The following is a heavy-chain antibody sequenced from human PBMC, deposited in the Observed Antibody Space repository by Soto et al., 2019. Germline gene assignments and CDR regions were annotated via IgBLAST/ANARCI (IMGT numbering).Heavy chain of an antibody. CDR1: GYTFTSYA. CDR2: INAGNGNT. V-gene: IGHV1-3*01. CDR3: ARSIVVVTALDY. Sequence: ASVKVSCKASGYTFTSYAMHWVRQAPGQRLEWMGWINAGNGNTKYSQKFQGRVTITRDTSASTAYMELSSPRSEDTAVYYCARSIVVVTALDYWGEGALVTVSS. D-gene: IGHD2-21*02. J-gene: IGHJ4*02.